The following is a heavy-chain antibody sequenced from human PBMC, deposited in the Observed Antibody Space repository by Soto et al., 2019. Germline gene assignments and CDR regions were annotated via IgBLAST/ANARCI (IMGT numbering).Heavy chain of an antibody. CDR1: GFTFSSYA. CDR3: ARESTGVTTVTTFENWFDP. Sequence: ESGGGLVQPGGSLRLSCAASGFTFSSYAMHWVRQAPGKGLEYVSAISSNGGSTYYANSVKGRFTISRDNSKNTLYLQMGSLRAEDMAVYYCARESTGVTTVTTFENWFDPWGQGTLVTVSS. D-gene: IGHD4-17*01. CDR2: ISSNGGST. J-gene: IGHJ5*02. V-gene: IGHV3-64*01.